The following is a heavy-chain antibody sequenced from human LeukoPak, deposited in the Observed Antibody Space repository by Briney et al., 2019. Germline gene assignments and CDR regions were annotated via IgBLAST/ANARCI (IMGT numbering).Heavy chain of an antibody. J-gene: IGHJ3*02. CDR2: IYYSGST. CDR1: GGSISSYY. V-gene: IGHV4-59*08. CDR3: AAFVDGTYCSGGSCYGRVAFDI. D-gene: IGHD2-15*01. Sequence: SETLSLTCTVSGGSISSYYWSWIRQPPRKGLEWIGYIYYSGSTNYNPSLKSRATISVDTSKNQFSLKLSSVTAADTAVYYCAAFVDGTYCSGGSCYGRVAFDIWGQGTMVTVSS.